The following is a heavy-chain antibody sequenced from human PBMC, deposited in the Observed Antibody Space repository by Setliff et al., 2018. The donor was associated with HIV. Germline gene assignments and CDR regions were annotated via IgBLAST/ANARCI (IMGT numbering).Heavy chain of an antibody. J-gene: IGHJ4*02. V-gene: IGHV3-30*04. D-gene: IGHD6-6*01. CDR2: ISSDGSVK. CDR1: GFSFFNYA. CDR3: AKRRQLAEDYY. Sequence: GGSLRLSCTTSGFSFFNYAVHWVRQAPGKGLEWVAVISSDGSVKYYADSVKGRFTISRDNSKNKLYLQMNSLRAEDTAVYYCAKRRQLAEDYYWGQGTLVTVS.